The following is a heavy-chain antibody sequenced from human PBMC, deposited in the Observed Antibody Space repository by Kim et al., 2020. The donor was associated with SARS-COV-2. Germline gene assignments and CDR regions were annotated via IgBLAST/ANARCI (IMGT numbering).Heavy chain of an antibody. CDR1: GGSISSYY. J-gene: IGHJ4*02. Sequence: SETLSLTCTVSGGSISSYYWSWIRQPPGKGLEWIGYIYYSGSTNYNPSLKSRVTISVDTSKNQFSLKLSSVTAADTAVYYCARDRAICSSTSCVPEGYFDYWGQGTLVTVSS. V-gene: IGHV4-59*01. CDR2: IYYSGST. CDR3: ARDRAICSSTSCVPEGYFDY. D-gene: IGHD2-2*01.